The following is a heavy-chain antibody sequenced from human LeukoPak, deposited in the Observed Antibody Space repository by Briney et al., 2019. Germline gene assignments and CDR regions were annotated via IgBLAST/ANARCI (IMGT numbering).Heavy chain of an antibody. D-gene: IGHD6-19*01. CDR1: GFSFSSYA. CDR2: ISGTGDRT. V-gene: IGHV3-23*01. CDR3: AKEAVAGPGY. Sequence: GGSLRLSCAASGFSFSSYALTWVRQAPGKGLEWVSSISGTGDRTQYADSVKGRFTISRDNSKNTLYLQMSSLRAEDTAVYYCAKEAVAGPGYWGQGTLVTVSS. J-gene: IGHJ4*02.